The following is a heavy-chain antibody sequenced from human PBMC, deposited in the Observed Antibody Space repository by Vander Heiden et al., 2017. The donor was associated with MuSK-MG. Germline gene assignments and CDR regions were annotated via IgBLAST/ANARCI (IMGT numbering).Heavy chain of an antibody. CDR2: INHSGST. J-gene: IGHJ4*02. D-gene: IGHD4-17*01. Sequence: QVQLQQWGAGLLRPSETLSLTCAAYGGSFSGYYWSWIRQPPGKGLEWIGEINHSGSTNYNPSLKSRVTISVDTSKNQFSLKLSSVTAADTAVYYCALTTVGYFDYWGQGTLVTVSS. V-gene: IGHV4-34*01. CDR3: ALTTVGYFDY. CDR1: GGSFSGYY.